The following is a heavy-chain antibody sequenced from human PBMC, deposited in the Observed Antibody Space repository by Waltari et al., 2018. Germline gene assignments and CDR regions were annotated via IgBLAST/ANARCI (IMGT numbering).Heavy chain of an antibody. J-gene: IGHJ5*02. CDR2: IYTSGST. CDR3: ARDRYYDFWSGYSHSYNWFDP. V-gene: IGHV4-4*07. D-gene: IGHD3-3*01. Sequence: QVQLQESGPGLVKPSETLSLTCTVSGGSISSYYWSWIRQPAGTGLEWIGRIYTSGSTNYNPSLKSRVTMSVDTSKNQFSLKLSSVTAADTAVYYCARDRYYDFWSGYSHSYNWFDPWGQGTLVTVSS. CDR1: GGSISSYY.